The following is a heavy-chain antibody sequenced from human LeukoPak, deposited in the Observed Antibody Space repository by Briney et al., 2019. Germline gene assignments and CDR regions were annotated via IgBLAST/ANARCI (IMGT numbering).Heavy chain of an antibody. CDR1: GFTFSSYG. Sequence: GGSLGLSCAASGFTFSSYGMHWVRQAPGKGLEWVAVISYDGSNKYYADSVKGRFTISRDNSKNTLYLQMNSLRAEDTAVYYCAKDYYDSSGYYYFTYWGQGTLVTVSS. J-gene: IGHJ4*02. D-gene: IGHD3-22*01. CDR3: AKDYYDSSGYYYFTY. V-gene: IGHV3-30*18. CDR2: ISYDGSNK.